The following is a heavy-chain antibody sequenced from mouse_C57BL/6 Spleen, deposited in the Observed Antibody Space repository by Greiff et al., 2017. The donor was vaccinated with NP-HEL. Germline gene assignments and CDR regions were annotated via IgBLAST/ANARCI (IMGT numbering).Heavy chain of an antibody. J-gene: IGHJ2*01. Sequence: EVMLVESGGDLVKPGGSLKLSCAASGFTFSSYGMSWVRQTPDKRLEWVATISSGGSYTYYPDSVKGRFTISRDNAKNTLYLQMSSLKSEDTAMYYCARQPPYYFDYWGQGTTLTVSS. CDR1: GFTFSSYG. CDR2: ISSGGSYT. D-gene: IGHD6-1*01. V-gene: IGHV5-6*01. CDR3: ARQPPYYFDY.